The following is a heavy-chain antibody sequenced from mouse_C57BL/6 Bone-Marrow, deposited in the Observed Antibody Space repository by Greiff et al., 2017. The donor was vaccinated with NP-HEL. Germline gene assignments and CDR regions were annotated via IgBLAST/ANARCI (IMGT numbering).Heavy chain of an antibody. Sequence: EVQVVESGGGLVQPKGSLKLSCAASGFSFNTYAMNWVRQAPGKGLEWVARIRSKSNNYATYYADSVKDRFTISRDDSESMLYLQMNNLKTEDTAMYYCVGDYDGWYFDVWGTGTTVTVSS. D-gene: IGHD2-4*01. CDR3: VGDYDGWYFDV. CDR2: IRSKSNNYAT. J-gene: IGHJ1*03. V-gene: IGHV10-1*01. CDR1: GFSFNTYA.